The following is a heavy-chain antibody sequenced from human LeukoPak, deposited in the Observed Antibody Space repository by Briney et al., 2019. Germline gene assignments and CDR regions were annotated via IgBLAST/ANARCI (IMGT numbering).Heavy chain of an antibody. CDR3: ARVYYDFWSGYPARPSVFDY. Sequence: GASVKVSCKASGYTFTSYGISWVRQAPGQGLEWMGWISAYNGNTNYAQKLQGRVTMTTDTSTSTAYMELRSLRSDDTAVYYCARVYYDFWSGYPARPSVFDYWGQGTLVTVSS. V-gene: IGHV1-18*01. J-gene: IGHJ4*02. D-gene: IGHD3-3*01. CDR2: ISAYNGNT. CDR1: GYTFTSYG.